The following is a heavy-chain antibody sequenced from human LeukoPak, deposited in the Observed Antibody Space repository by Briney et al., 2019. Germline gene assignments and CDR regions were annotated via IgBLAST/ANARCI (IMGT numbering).Heavy chain of an antibody. V-gene: IGHV3-30*04. D-gene: IGHD4-17*01. CDR2: ISDDGSNE. J-gene: IGHJ5*02. CDR1: GFTLSNYA. CDR3: ARNLQMTTVTPLNH. Sequence: RRSLRLSCAASGFTLSNYAMHWVRQAPGKGLEWVALISDDGSNEYYADSVKGRFTISRDISKNSLYLQMNSLRPEDTAVYYCARNLQMTTVTPLNHWGQGTLVTVSS.